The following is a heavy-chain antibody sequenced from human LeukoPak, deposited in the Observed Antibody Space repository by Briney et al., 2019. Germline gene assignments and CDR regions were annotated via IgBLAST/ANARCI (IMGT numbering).Heavy chain of an antibody. CDR1: GGTFSSYA. CDR2: IIPIFGTA. D-gene: IGHD3-16*02. CDR3: AREVITFGGVIVRTYYFDY. V-gene: IGHV1-69*13. Sequence: ASVKVSCKASGGTFSSYAISWVRQAPGQGLEWMGGIIPIFGTANYAQKFQGRVTITADESTNTAYMELSSLGSEDTAVYYCAREVITFGGVIVRTYYFDYWGQGTLVTVSS. J-gene: IGHJ4*02.